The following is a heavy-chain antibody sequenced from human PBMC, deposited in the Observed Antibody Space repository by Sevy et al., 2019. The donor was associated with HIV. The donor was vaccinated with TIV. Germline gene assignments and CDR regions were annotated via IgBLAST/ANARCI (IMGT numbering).Heavy chain of an antibody. J-gene: IGHJ4*02. CDR1: GGSISSYY. CDR3: ARDMLGYCSSTSRYAEGYFDY. CDR2: IYYSGST. D-gene: IGHD2-2*01. Sequence: SETLSLTCTVSGGSISSYYWSWIRQPQGKGLEWIGYIYYSGSTNYNPSLKSRVTISVDTSKNQFSLKLSSVTAADTAVYYCARDMLGYCSSTSRYAEGYFDYWGQGTLVTVSS. V-gene: IGHV4-59*01.